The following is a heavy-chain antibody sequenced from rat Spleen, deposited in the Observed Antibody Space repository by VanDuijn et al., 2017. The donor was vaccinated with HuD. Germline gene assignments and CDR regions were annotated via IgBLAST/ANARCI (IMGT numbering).Heavy chain of an antibody. CDR3: ARDIYGGYSELGYFVY. CDR1: GFTFSNYD. J-gene: IGHJ3*01. D-gene: IGHD1-11*01. Sequence: EVQLAESGGGLVQPGRSMKLSCAASGFTFSNYDMAWVRQAPTKGLEWVATISSDGSSTFYRDSVEGRFTVSRDNAKSTLYLQMDSLRSEDTATYFCARDIYGGYSELGYFVYWGQGTLVTVSS. CDR2: ISSDGSST. V-gene: IGHV5-29*01.